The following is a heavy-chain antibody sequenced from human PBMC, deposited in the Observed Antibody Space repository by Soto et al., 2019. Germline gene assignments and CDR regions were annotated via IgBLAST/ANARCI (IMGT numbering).Heavy chain of an antibody. V-gene: IGHV5-51*01. D-gene: IGHD2-2*01. Sequence: GESLKISCKGCGYNFATYWIGWVRQTPGKGLEWIGIIYPPNSDTKYSPSFEGQVTISAEKSINTAYLQWSSLTASDTAVYYCARHRLYSSSWTTFDYWGQGTLVTVSS. J-gene: IGHJ4*02. CDR1: GYNFATYW. CDR2: IYPPNSDT. CDR3: ARHRLYSSSWTTFDY.